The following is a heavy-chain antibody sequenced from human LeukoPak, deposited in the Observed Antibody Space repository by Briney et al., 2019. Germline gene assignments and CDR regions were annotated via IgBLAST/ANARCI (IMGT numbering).Heavy chain of an antibody. D-gene: IGHD1-14*01. Sequence: GGALILSCAASGFTVITNDMTWVRQAPGKGLEWVSVLYSDGNTKYADSVQGRFTISRDNSKNTLYLEMNSLSPDDTAVYYCARGVEPLAANTLAYWGQGTLVTVSS. CDR2: LYSDGNT. CDR3: ARGVEPLAANTLAY. V-gene: IGHV3-53*01. J-gene: IGHJ4*02. CDR1: GFTVITND.